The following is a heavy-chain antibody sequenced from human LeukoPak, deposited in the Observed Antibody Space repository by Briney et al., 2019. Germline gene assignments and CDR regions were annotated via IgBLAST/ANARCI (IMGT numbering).Heavy chain of an antibody. D-gene: IGHD5-12*01. Sequence: GGSLRLSCAASGLVFGKYAMAWVRQAPGKGLVCVSIISDDSSFTYYLDSVKGRSTIFRDNSKNTLYLHMNSLKAEDTAVYYCAKGRCSGPGCDSFDYWGQGTLVTVSS. J-gene: IGHJ4*02. CDR3: AKGRCSGPGCDSFDY. V-gene: IGHV3-23*01. CDR2: ISDDSSFT. CDR1: GLVFGKYA.